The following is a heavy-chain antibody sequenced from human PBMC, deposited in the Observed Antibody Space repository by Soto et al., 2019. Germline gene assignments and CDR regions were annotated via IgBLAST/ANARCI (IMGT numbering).Heavy chain of an antibody. J-gene: IGHJ4*01. CDR2: TYYRSKWYY. CDR1: GDSISSNSAG. Sequence: SQTLSLTCAITGDSISSNSAGWSWVRQSPSRGLEWLGRTYYRSKWYYEYAVSVRGRITINPDTSKNQYSLQLNSVTPEDTAVYFCARGEQYSGRIFDYWGQGTLVTVSS. D-gene: IGHD1-26*01. V-gene: IGHV6-1*01. CDR3: ARGEQYSGRIFDY.